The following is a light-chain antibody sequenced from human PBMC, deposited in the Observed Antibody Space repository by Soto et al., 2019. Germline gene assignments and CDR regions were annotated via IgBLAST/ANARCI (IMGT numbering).Light chain of an antibody. CDR2: DVS. J-gene: IGLJ1*01. V-gene: IGLV2-11*01. Sequence: QSALTQPPSVSGSPGQSITVSCTGTSSDVGGYNYVSWYQQHPGKAPKLMIYDVSKRPSGVPDRFSGSKSGNTASLTISGLQAEDEADYYCCSYAGSYTRYVFGTGTKVTVL. CDR1: SSDVGGYNY. CDR3: CSYAGSYTRYV.